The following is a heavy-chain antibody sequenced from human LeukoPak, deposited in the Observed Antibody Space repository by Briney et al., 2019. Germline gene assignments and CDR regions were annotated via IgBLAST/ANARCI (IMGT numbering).Heavy chain of an antibody. V-gene: IGHV4-39*07. Sequence: SETLSLTCTVSGGSISSHYYWAWIRQPPGKGLEWIGTIYYSGSTYHNPSLKSRVTISVDTSKNQFSLKLSSVTAEDTAVYYCARDTILSGSPLDYWGQGTLVTVSS. CDR2: IYYSGST. CDR3: ARDTILSGSPLDY. D-gene: IGHD3-10*01. CDR1: GGSISSHYY. J-gene: IGHJ4*02.